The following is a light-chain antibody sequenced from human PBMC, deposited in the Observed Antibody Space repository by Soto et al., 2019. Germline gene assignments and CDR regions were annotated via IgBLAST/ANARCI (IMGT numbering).Light chain of an antibody. Sequence: DIQMTQSPSTLSASVGDRVTITCRASQNLSSWLAWYQKKPGKAPSLLIQKASRLQTGVPSRFSGSRSGTEFTLTISSLQPDDFAIYYCQQYHTYSFTFGPGTKVDLK. V-gene: IGKV1-5*03. CDR2: KAS. J-gene: IGKJ3*01. CDR1: QNLSSW. CDR3: QQYHTYSFT.